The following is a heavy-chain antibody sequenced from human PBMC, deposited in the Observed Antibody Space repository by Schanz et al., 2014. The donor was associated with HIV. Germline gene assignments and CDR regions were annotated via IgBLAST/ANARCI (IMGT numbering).Heavy chain of an antibody. CDR1: GFTFDSYG. V-gene: IGHV3-30*18. D-gene: IGHD3-22*01. CDR3: AKDRNYYDSRYRGKGNYYYYYGMDV. CDR2: ISYDGTNK. J-gene: IGHJ6*02. Sequence: QVHLVESGGGVVRPGRSLRLSCAASGFTFDSYGMHWVRQAPGKGLEWVAVISYDGTNKVYADSVKGRFTVSRDNSKNTLYLQLKSLRAEDTAVYYCAKDRNYYDSRYRGKGNYYYYYGMDVWGQGTTVTVS.